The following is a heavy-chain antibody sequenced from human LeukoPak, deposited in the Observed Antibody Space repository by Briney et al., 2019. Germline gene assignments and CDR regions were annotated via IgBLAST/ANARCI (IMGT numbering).Heavy chain of an antibody. CDR3: ARASMRIAVAGGGFDY. V-gene: IGHV1-69*05. Sequence: SVKVSCKASGGTFSSYAISWVRQAPGQGPEWMGGTIPIFGTANYAQKFQGRVTITTDESTSTAYMELSSLRSEDTAVYYCARASMRIAVAGGGFDYWGQGTLVTVSS. J-gene: IGHJ4*02. CDR1: GGTFSSYA. D-gene: IGHD6-19*01. CDR2: TIPIFGTA.